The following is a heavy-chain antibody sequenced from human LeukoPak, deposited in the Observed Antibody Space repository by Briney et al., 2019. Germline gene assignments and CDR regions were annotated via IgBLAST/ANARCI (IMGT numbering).Heavy chain of an antibody. CDR2: IYTSGST. CDR1: GGSISSGSYY. CDR3: VGYSSGFYFDC. V-gene: IGHV4-61*02. Sequence: SETLSLTCTVSGGSISSGSYYWSWIRQPAGKGLEWIGRIYTSGSTNYNPSLQSRVTISVDTSKNQFSLKLSSVTAADTAVYYCVGYSSGFYFDCWGQGTLVTVSS. J-gene: IGHJ4*02. D-gene: IGHD6-19*01.